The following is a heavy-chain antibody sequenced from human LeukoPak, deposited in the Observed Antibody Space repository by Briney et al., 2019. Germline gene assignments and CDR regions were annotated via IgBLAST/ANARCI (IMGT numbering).Heavy chain of an antibody. J-gene: IGHJ4*02. V-gene: IGHV3-11*06. Sequence: PGGSLRLSCAASGFTFSDYYMSWIRQAPGKGLEWVSYISSSSSYTNYADSVKGRFTISRDNAKNSLYLQMNSLRAEDTAVYYCARVSHYGDDADYWGQGTLVTVSS. CDR2: ISSSSSYT. CDR1: GFTFSDYY. D-gene: IGHD4-17*01. CDR3: ARVSHYGDDADY.